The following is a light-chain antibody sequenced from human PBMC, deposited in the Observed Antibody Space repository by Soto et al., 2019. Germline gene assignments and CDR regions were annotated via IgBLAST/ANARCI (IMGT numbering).Light chain of an antibody. J-gene: IGKJ5*01. CDR1: ERVSSSY. Sequence: IVLTQSPATMSLSPGDRATLSCGASERVSSSYVAWYQMKAGLAPRLLIHDASTRASGIPDRFRGSKSGTDFTLTIRGLEAEDAALYYCQQYGSSPITFGQGTRLEI. CDR2: DAS. CDR3: QQYGSSPIT. V-gene: IGKV3D-20*01.